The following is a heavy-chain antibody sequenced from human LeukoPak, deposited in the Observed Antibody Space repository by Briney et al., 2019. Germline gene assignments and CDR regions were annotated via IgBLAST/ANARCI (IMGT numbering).Heavy chain of an antibody. CDR3: ARGGGIVVVPAATPYYMDV. V-gene: IGHV3-20*04. Sequence: GGSLRLSCAASGFTFDDYGMSWVRQAPGKGLEWVSGINWNGGSTGYADSVKGRFTISRDNAKNSLYLQMNSLRAEDTALYYCARGGGIVVVPAATPYYMDVWGKGTTVTVSS. D-gene: IGHD2-2*01. CDR1: GFTFDDYG. CDR2: INWNGGST. J-gene: IGHJ6*03.